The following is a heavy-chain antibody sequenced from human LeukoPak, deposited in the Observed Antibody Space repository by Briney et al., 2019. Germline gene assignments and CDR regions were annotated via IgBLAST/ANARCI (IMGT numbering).Heavy chain of an antibody. V-gene: IGHV1-2*02. D-gene: IGHD3-22*01. CDR1: GYTFTGYY. J-gene: IGHJ4*02. Sequence: ASVKVSCKASGYTFTGYYMHWVRQAPGQGLEWMGWINPNSGGTNYAQKFQGRVTMTRNTSISTAYMELSSLRSEDTAVYYCARGESTGSYYDSSGYSDYWGQGTLVTVSS. CDR2: INPNSGGT. CDR3: ARGESTGSYYDSSGYSDY.